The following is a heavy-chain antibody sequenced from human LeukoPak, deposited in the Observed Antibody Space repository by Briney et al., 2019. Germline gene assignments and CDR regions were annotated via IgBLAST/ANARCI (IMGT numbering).Heavy chain of an antibody. V-gene: IGHV4-39*01. J-gene: IGHJ4*02. Sequence: PSETLSLTCTVSGGSISSSSYYWGWIRQPPGKGLEWIGSIYYSGSTYYNPSLKGRVTISVDTSKNQFSLKLSSVTAADKAVYYCARSPLMVRGVIITRQNDCWGQGTLVTVSS. CDR3: ARSPLMVRGVIITRQNDC. D-gene: IGHD3-10*01. CDR2: IYYSGST. CDR1: GGSISSSSYY.